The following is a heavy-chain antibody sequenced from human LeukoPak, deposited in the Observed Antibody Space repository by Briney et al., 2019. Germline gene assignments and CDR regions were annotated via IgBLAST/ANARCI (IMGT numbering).Heavy chain of an antibody. V-gene: IGHV3-21*01. CDR1: GFTFSSYS. Sequence: PGGSLRLSCAASGFTFSSYSMNWVRQAPGKGLEWVSSISSSSSYIYYADSVKGRFTLSRDNAKNSLYLQMNSLRAEDTAVYYCARDRHPAVMDSGYDFNAFDIWGQGTMVTVSS. J-gene: IGHJ3*02. CDR2: ISSSSSYI. D-gene: IGHD5-12*01. CDR3: ARDRHPAVMDSGYDFNAFDI.